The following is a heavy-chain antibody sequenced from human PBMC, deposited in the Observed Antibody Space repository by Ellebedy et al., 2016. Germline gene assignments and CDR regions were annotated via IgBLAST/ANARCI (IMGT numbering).Heavy chain of an antibody. CDR2: ISSSGSTI. J-gene: IGHJ5*02. CDR1: GFTFSDYY. V-gene: IGHV3-11*01. D-gene: IGHD6-6*01. Sequence: GGSLRLXCAASGFTFSDYYMSWIRQAPGKGLEWVSYISSSGSTIYYADSVKGRFTISRDNAKNSLYLQMNSLRAEDTAVYYCARDGVRYSSSFWFDPWGQGTLVTVSS. CDR3: ARDGVRYSSSFWFDP.